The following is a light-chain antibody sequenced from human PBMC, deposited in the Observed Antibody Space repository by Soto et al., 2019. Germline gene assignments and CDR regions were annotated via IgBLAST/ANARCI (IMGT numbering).Light chain of an antibody. Sequence: QSVLTQPASVSGSPGQSITISCTGTINDIGGYNYVSWYQQHPGKVPKLLIYDVSNRPSGVSGRFSGSKSVNTASLTIAGLQADDEADYHCSSYTRSDTLIFGGGTQLTVL. CDR2: DVS. CDR1: INDIGGYNY. V-gene: IGLV2-14*03. CDR3: SSYTRSDTLI. J-gene: IGLJ2*01.